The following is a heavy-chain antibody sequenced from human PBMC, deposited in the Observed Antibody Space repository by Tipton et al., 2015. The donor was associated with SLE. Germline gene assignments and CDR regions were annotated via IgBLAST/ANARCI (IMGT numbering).Heavy chain of an antibody. Sequence: TLSLTCTVSGGSISSPSSYWGWILQPPGKGLEWIGSIFYTGSTYYNPSLKSRVTISVDTSKNQFSLKLSSVTAADTAVYYCATCKGSYWYFVLDGRGSLVSV. J-gene: IGHJ2*01. V-gene: IGHV4-39*07. D-gene: IGHD2/OR15-2a*01. CDR3: ATCKGSYWYFVL. CDR2: IFYTGST. CDR1: GGSISSPSSY.